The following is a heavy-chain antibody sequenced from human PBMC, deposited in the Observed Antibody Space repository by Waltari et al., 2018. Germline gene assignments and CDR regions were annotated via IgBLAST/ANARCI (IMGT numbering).Heavy chain of an antibody. D-gene: IGHD3-22*01. CDR1: GFTFGDYA. Sequence: EVQLVESGGGLVQPGRSLRLSCTASGFTFGDYAMNWFRQAPGKGLEWVGFIRSKAYGGTTEDAASVKGRFTISRDDSKSIAYLQMNSLKTEDTAVYYCTRDLSYYYDSSGYSDWGQGTLVTVSS. CDR2: IRSKAYGGTT. CDR3: TRDLSYYYDSSGYSD. J-gene: IGHJ4*02. V-gene: IGHV3-49*03.